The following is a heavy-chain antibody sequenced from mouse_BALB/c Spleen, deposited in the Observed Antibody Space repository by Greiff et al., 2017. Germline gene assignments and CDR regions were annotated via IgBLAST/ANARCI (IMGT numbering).Heavy chain of an antibody. D-gene: IGHD1-1*01. CDR2: IYPGDGDT. CDR1: GYAFSSYW. J-gene: IGHJ2*01. CDR3: ARRGAVVPYFDY. V-gene: IGHV1-80*01. Sequence: VQLQQSGAELVRPGSSVKISCKASGYAFSSYWMNWVKQRPGQGLEWIGQIYPGDGDTNYNGKFKGKATLTADKSSSTAYMQLSSLTSEDSAVYYCARRGAVVPYFDYWGQGTTLTVSS.